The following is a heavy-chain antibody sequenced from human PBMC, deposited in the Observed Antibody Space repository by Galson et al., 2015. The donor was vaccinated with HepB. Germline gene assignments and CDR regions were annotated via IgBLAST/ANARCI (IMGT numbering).Heavy chain of an antibody. V-gene: IGHV7-4-1*02. Sequence: SVKVSCKASGYTFTSYAMNWVRQAPGQGLEWMGWINTNTGNPTYAQGFTGRFVFSLDTSVSTAYLQISSLRAEDTAVYYCAKDYYYYGSGSSGPIDAFDIWGQGTMVTVSS. J-gene: IGHJ3*02. CDR1: GYTFTSYA. CDR2: INTNTGNP. CDR3: AKDYYYYGSGSSGPIDAFDI. D-gene: IGHD3-10*01.